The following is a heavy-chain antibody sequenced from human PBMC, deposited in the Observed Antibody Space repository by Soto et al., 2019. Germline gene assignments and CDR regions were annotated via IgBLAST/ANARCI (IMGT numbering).Heavy chain of an antibody. D-gene: IGHD3-10*01. J-gene: IGHJ4*02. CDR2: INPNSGNI. Sequence: ASVKVSCKASGDTFTTYDINWVRQATGHGLEWMGWINPNSGNIGYEQRFQGRVTMTRDTAIRTAYMEVSSLRSDDTAVYYCARGRASGSYYLLDYWGQGTLVTVSS. CDR1: GDTFTTYD. V-gene: IGHV1-8*01. CDR3: ARGRASGSYYLLDY.